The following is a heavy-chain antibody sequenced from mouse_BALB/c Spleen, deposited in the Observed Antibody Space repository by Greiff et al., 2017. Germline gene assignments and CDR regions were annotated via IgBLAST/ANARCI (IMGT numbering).Heavy chain of an antibody. CDR1: GYSITSGYY. J-gene: IGHJ4*01. D-gene: IGHD2-3*01. Sequence: VQLQQSGPGLVKPSQSLSLTCSVTGYSITSGYYWNWIRQFPGNKLEWMGYISYDGSNNYNPSLKNRISITRDTSKNQFFLKLNSVTTEDTATYYCARDDGYSFAMDYWGQGTSVTVSS. CDR2: ISYDGSN. CDR3: ARDDGYSFAMDY. V-gene: IGHV3-6*02.